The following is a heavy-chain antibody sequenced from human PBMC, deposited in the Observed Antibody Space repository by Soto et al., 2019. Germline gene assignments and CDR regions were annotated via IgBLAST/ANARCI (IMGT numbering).Heavy chain of an antibody. V-gene: IGHV3-30-3*01. Sequence: QVQLVESGGGVVQPGRSLRLSCAGSGFIFSSYAMHWVRQAPGKGLEWVALISYAGSNKFYADSVKGRFTISRDNSEKTLFLQMNSLRTEDTAVYYCARDKLVQYDFWSGYYVPYYGMDVWGQGTTVTVSS. CDR3: ARDKLVQYDFWSGYYVPYYGMDV. D-gene: IGHD3-3*01. CDR1: GFIFSSYA. J-gene: IGHJ6*02. CDR2: ISYAGSNK.